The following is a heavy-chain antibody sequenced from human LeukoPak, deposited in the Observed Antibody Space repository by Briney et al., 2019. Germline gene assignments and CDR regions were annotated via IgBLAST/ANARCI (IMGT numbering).Heavy chain of an antibody. CDR3: ARAQYSSIVAAFDI. CDR2: IIPIFGTT. D-gene: IGHD5-12*01. J-gene: IGHJ3*02. Sequence: ASVKVSCKASGYTFTGYYMHWVRQAPGQGLEWMGAIIPIFGTTHCAQRFQGRVTITTDESTSTAYMDLSSLRSEDTAVYYCARAQYSSIVAAFDIWGQGTMVTVSS. CDR1: GYTFTGYY. V-gene: IGHV1-69*05.